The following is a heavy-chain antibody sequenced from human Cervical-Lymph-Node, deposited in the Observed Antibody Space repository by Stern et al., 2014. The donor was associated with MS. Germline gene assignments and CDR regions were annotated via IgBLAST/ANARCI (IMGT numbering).Heavy chain of an antibody. J-gene: IGHJ4*02. CDR2: IYQTGCV. D-gene: IGHD2-15*01. CDR3: AREGEYCSGSRCYPFLGY. Sequence: QVQLQESGPGLVKPSETLSLTCTVSGGSLRSYYWNWIRQAPGKGLEWLGFIYQTGCVNYNPSLSSRVAMSVDTSKNQFSLTVSSVTAADTAVYYCAREGEYCSGSRCYPFLGYWGQGTLVTVSS. V-gene: IGHV4-59*01. CDR1: GGSLRSYY.